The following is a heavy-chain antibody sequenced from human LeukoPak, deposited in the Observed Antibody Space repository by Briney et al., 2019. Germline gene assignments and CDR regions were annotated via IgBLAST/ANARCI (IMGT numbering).Heavy chain of an antibody. CDR3: VRDFQYAFDI. J-gene: IGHJ3*02. Sequence: GGSLRLSCAASGFTFSSFSMNWVRQAPGKGLEWFSYINNGGTTISYADSVKGRSTISRDNAENSLYLQMNSLRADDTAVYYCVRDFQYAFDIWGQGTVVTVSS. CDR2: INNGGTTI. V-gene: IGHV3-48*01. CDR1: GFTFSSFS.